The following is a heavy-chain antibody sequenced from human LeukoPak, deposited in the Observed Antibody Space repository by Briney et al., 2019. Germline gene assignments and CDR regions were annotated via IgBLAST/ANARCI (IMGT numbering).Heavy chain of an antibody. CDR3: AKGGRSDIKYGMDV. CDR2: ISGSAGST. V-gene: IGHV3-23*01. Sequence: GVSLGLSCAASGFTFSSYAMNWVRQAPGKGLEWVSGISGSAGSTYYADSVKGRFSISRDNSKNSLCLQMNSLRAEDTAVYYCAKGGRSDIKYGMDVWGQGTTVTVSS. J-gene: IGHJ6*02. CDR1: GFTFSSYA. D-gene: IGHD3-3*01.